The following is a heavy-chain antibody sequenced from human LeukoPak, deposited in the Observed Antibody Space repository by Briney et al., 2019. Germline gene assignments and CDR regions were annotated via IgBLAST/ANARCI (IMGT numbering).Heavy chain of an antibody. CDR2: MNPNSGNT. CDR3: ARGFRSITIFGVVIPHYYYMDV. CDR1: GYTFTSYD. D-gene: IGHD3-3*01. V-gene: IGHV1-8*01. Sequence: ASVKVSCKASGYTFTSYDINWVRQATGQGLEWMGWMNPNSGNTGYAQKFQGRVTMTRNTSISTAYMELSSLRSEDTAVYYCARGFRSITIFGVVIPHYYYMDVWGKGTTVTVSS. J-gene: IGHJ6*03.